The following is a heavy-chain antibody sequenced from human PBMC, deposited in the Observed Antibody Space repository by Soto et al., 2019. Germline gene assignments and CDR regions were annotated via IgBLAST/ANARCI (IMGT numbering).Heavy chain of an antibody. D-gene: IGHD1-1*01. CDR2: ILPVIGTR. CDR1: GGNFNIFA. Sequence: QVQLVQSGAEVKKPGSSVRVSCKASGGNFNIFAISWVRQAPGQGLQWMGMILPVIGTRNIAQTFQGRVTLGADESTNTAYMELTRLTSEDTAVYFCAKDLGITNTWGQGTLVTVSS. CDR3: AKDLGITNT. V-gene: IGHV1-69*18. J-gene: IGHJ5*02.